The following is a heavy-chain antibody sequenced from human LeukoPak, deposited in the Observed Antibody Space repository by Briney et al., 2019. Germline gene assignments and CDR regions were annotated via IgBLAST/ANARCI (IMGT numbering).Heavy chain of an antibody. D-gene: IGHD6-13*01. CDR2: INPSGGST. CDR1: GYTFINYY. J-gene: IGHJ5*02. V-gene: IGHV1-46*01. Sequence: GASLKVSCKASGYTFINYYMHWVRHAPGQGLEWMGIINPSGGSTSYAQKFQGRVTMTRDTSTSTVYMELSSLRSEDTAVYYCARDGASIAAAKILNWFDPWGQGTLVTVSS. CDR3: ARDGASIAAAKILNWFDP.